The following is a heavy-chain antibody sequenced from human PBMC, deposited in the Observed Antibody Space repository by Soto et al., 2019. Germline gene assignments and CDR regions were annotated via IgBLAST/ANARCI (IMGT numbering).Heavy chain of an antibody. Sequence: PSETLSLTCTVSGGSISSYYWTWIRQPPGKGLEWMGYIYYSGTTTNYNPSLKSRVTLSVDTSKNQFSLKLSSVTAADTAVYYCARLGGSYAVPQFDYWGQGTLVTVSS. J-gene: IGHJ4*02. CDR1: GGSISSYY. CDR3: ARLGGSYAVPQFDY. CDR2: IYYSGTTT. V-gene: IGHV4-59*08. D-gene: IGHD1-26*01.